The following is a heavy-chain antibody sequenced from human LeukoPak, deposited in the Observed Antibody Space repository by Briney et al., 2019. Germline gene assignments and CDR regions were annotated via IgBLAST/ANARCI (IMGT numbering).Heavy chain of an antibody. J-gene: IGHJ4*02. V-gene: IGHV3-23*01. CDR1: GFTFSSYG. Sequence: GGCLRLSCAASGFTFSSYGMSWVRQAPWKGLEWVSAISGNGGSTYYADSVKGRFTISRDNSKNTLNLQMNSLRPEDTAVYYCAKSQVTGWYDFDYWGQGTLVIVSS. CDR3: AKSQVTGWYDFDY. D-gene: IGHD6-19*01. CDR2: ISGNGGST.